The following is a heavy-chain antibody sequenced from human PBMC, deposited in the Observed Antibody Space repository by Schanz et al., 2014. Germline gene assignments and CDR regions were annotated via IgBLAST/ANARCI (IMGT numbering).Heavy chain of an antibody. CDR2: ISSSSSTR. CDR1: GFTFSSYS. Sequence: EVQLVESGGGLVQPGGSLRLSCAASGFTFSSYSMNWVRQAPGKGLEWVSYISSSSSTRYYADSVKGRFTISRDNAKNALFLQMNSLRAGDTAVEDWAREFRLEQLGYARGYWAMDVWGQGTTVTVSS. D-gene: IGHD6-25*01. J-gene: IGHJ6*02. CDR3: AREFRLEQLGYARGYWAMDV. V-gene: IGHV3-48*01.